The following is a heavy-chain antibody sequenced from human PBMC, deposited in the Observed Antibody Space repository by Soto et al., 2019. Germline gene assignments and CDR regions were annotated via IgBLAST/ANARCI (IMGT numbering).Heavy chain of an antibody. Sequence: GGSLRLSCAGSGFTFSDYWMNWVRQAPGKGLEWVANIKKDGGGELYVDSVKGRFTISRDTAQNSLFLQMNSLRAEDTAVYCCVREWGRLIPDYWGQGTRVTVSS. D-gene: IGHD2-8*01. J-gene: IGHJ4*02. CDR2: IKKDGGGE. CDR3: VREWGRLIPDY. CDR1: GFTFSDYW. V-gene: IGHV3-7*03.